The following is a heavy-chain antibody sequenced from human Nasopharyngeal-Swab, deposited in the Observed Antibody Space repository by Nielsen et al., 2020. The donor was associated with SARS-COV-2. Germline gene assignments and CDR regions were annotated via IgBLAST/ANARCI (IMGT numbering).Heavy chain of an antibody. CDR3: ARAVVVIVPATLDY. V-gene: IGHV4-30-4*08. J-gene: IGHJ4*02. CDR1: GGSISSGDYY. D-gene: IGHD2/OR15-2a*01. CDR2: IYYSGRT. Sequence: SETLSLTCTVSGGSISSGDYYWSWIRQPPGKGLEWIGNIYYSGRTYYNPSLKSRLTVSLDTSKNQFSLKLSSVTAADTAVYHCARAVVVIVPATLDYWGQGTLVTVSS.